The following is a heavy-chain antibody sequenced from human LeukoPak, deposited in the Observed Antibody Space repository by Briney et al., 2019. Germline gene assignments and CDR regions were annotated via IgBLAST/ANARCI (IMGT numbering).Heavy chain of an antibody. J-gene: IGHJ4*02. CDR1: GGSISSYY. V-gene: IGHV4-59*08. Sequence: SETLSLTCTVSGGSISSYYWGWIRQPPGKGLEWIGYIYYSGSTNYNPSLKSRVTISVDTSKNQFSLKLSSVTAADTAVYYCARHVRICSGGSCYVYFDYWGQETLVTVSS. CDR3: ARHVRICSGGSCYVYFDY. CDR2: IYYSGST. D-gene: IGHD2-15*01.